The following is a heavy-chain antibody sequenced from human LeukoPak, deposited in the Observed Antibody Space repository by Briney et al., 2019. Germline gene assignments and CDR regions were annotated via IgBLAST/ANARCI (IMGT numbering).Heavy chain of an antibody. J-gene: IGHJ3*02. V-gene: IGHV4-59*01. CDR2: IYYSGST. CDR1: GGSISSYY. CDR3: ARVGGYSSSSFGLPWVRDDAFDI. D-gene: IGHD6-6*01. Sequence: SETLSLTCTVSGGSISSYYWSWIRQPPGKGLEWIGYIYYSGSTNYNPSLKSRVTISVDTSKNQFSLKLSSVTAADPAVYYCARVGGYSSSSFGLPWVRDDAFDIWGQGTMVTVSS.